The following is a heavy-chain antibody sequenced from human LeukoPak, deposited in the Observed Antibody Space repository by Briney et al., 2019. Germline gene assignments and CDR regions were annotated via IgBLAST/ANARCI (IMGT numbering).Heavy chain of an antibody. CDR3: ARRAYYDSSGYNPTAGYFDL. Sequence: SETLSLTCTVPGGSIFSYYWNWIRQSPGKGLEWVGYIYANGITTYNPSLRSRGSLSIDTSRNQFSLRLTSVTAAHTATYYCARRAYYDSSGYNPTAGYFDLWGRGTLVTVSS. CDR2: IYANGIT. CDR1: GGSIFSYY. J-gene: IGHJ2*01. D-gene: IGHD3-22*01. V-gene: IGHV4-4*08.